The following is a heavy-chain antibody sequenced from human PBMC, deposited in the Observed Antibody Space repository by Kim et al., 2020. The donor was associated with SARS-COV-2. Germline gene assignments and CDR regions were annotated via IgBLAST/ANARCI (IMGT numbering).Heavy chain of an antibody. CDR1: GYTFTSYG. V-gene: IGHV1-18*01. CDR2: ISAYNGNT. J-gene: IGHJ3*02. CDR3: ARVGSEFRAVAGADDAFDI. D-gene: IGHD6-19*01. Sequence: ASVKVSCKASGYTFTSYGISWVRQAPGQGLEWMGWISAYNGNTNYAQKLQGRVTMTTDTSTSTAYMELRSLRSDDTAVYYCARVGSEFRAVAGADDAFDIWGQGTMVTVSS.